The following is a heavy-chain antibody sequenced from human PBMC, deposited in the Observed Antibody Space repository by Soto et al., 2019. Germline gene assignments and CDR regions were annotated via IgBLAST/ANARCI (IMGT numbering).Heavy chain of an antibody. D-gene: IGHD2-2*01. CDR3: ARSQGSSTSLDIYYYYYYGMDA. Sequence: QVQLVQSGAEVKKPGSSVKVSCKASGGTFSSYAISWVRQAPGQGLEWMGGIIPISETTNYAQKIQGRVTRTADESKSTAYMELSSLKSEDTAVYYCARSQGSSTSLDIYYYYYYGMDAWGQGTTVTVSS. V-gene: IGHV1-69*01. CDR1: GGTFSSYA. CDR2: IIPISETT. J-gene: IGHJ6*02.